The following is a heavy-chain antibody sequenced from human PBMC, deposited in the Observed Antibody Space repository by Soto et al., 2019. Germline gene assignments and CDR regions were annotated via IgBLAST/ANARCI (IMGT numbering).Heavy chain of an antibody. D-gene: IGHD4-17*01. Sequence: SETLSLTCTVSGDTISSYYWSWIRQPPGKGLEWIGYIYFSGTTNYNPSLKSRVTISLDTSKKHFSLKLNSMTAADTAVYYCARSYGHHGYFDPWGQGTLVTVSS. V-gene: IGHV4-59*08. CDR3: ARSYGHHGYFDP. CDR2: IYFSGTT. CDR1: GDTISSYY. J-gene: IGHJ5*02.